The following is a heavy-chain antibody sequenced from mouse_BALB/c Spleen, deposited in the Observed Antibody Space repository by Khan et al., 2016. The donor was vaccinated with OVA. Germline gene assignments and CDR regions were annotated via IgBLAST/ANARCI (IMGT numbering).Heavy chain of an antibody. D-gene: IGHD2-2*01. V-gene: IGHV1S136*01. CDR3: ARGGYASFAY. J-gene: IGHJ3*01. Sequence: VQLQQSGPELVKPGASVKMSCKASGYTFTSYVMYWVSQKPGQGLEWIGYINPYNDDTKYNEKFKGKATLTSDNSSSTAYMDLSSLASEDSADYYCARGGYASFAYWGQGTLVTVSA. CDR1: GYTFTSYV. CDR2: INPYNDDT.